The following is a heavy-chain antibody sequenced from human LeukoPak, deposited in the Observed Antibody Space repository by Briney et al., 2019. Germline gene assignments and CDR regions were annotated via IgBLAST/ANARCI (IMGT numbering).Heavy chain of an antibody. V-gene: IGHV3-30-3*01. CDR2: ISYDGSNK. Sequence: PGGSLRLSCAASGFTFSSYAMPWVRQAPGKGLEWVAVISYDGSNKYYADSVKGRFTISRDNSKNTLYLQMNSLRGEDTAVYYCARAAPDDYGDYLFDYWGQGTLVTVSS. CDR3: ARAAPDDYGDYLFDY. J-gene: IGHJ4*02. D-gene: IGHD4-17*01. CDR1: GFTFSSYA.